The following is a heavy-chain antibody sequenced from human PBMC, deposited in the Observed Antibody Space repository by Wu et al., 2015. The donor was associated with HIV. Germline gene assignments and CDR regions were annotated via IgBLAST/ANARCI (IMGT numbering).Heavy chain of an antibody. D-gene: IGHD3-22*01. V-gene: IGHV1-69*13. J-gene: IGHJ3*02. Sequence: QVQLVQSGAEVKKPGSSVKVSCKASGGTFSSYAISWVRQAPGQGLEWMGRIIPIFGTANYAQKFQGRVTITADESTSTAYMELSSLRSEDTAVYYCARPYYYDSSGPKPPDDAFDIWGQGTMVTVSS. CDR2: IIPIFGTA. CDR3: ARPYYYDSSGPKPPDDAFDI. CDR1: GGTFSSYA.